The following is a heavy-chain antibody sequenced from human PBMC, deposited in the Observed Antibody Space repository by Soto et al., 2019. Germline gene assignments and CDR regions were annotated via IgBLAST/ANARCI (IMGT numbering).Heavy chain of an antibody. J-gene: IGHJ4*02. CDR2: INAGNVNT. V-gene: IGHV1-3*01. CDR3: ARDLHADY. Sequence: QGQLVQSGAEVKKPGASVKVSCKASGYTFTSYAMHWVRQAPGQRLEWMGWINAGNVNTKYSQKFQGRVTITRDTSASTADMELSSLRSEDTAVYYCARDLHADYWGQGTLVTVSS. CDR1: GYTFTSYA.